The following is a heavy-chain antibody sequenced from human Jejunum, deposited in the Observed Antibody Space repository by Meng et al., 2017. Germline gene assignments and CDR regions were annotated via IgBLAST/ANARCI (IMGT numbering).Heavy chain of an antibody. V-gene: IGHV4-4*02. CDR2: IYHNGGT. D-gene: IGHD3-9*01. Sequence: SETRSLTCPVSGVTITIISWWSCVRLPPGKGLEGLEWIGEIYHNGGTNYNPSLKSRVTITVDKSKNQYSLTLNTVTAADTDVYYCVRGFDQFDWVFDYWGPGTLVTVSS. J-gene: IGHJ4*02. CDR3: VRGFDQFDWVFDY. CDR1: GVTITIISW.